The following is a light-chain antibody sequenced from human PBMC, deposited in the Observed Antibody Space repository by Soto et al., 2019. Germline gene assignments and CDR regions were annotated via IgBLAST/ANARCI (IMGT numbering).Light chain of an antibody. CDR2: GAS. Sequence: EIVMTQSPATLSVSPGERATLSCRASQSVSSNLAWYQQKPGQAPRLLIYGASTRATGIPARFSGSGSGTEFTLTIRSLQSADFAVYYCQLYNNWPPWTFGQGTKVEIK. CDR3: QLYNNWPPWT. V-gene: IGKV3-15*01. J-gene: IGKJ1*01. CDR1: QSVSSN.